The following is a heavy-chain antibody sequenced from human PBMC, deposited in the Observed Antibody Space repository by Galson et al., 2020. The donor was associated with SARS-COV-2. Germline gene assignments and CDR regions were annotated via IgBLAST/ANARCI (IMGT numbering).Heavy chain of an antibody. J-gene: IGHJ4*02. D-gene: IGHD5-18*01. CDR3: AREGDVDTATPSGFDY. CDR1: GFTFSSYG. Sequence: GGSLRLSCAASGFTFSSYGMHWVRQAPGKGLEWVAVMWYAGSNTYYADSVKCRFTISRDNSKNTLYLQMNSLRAEDTAVYYCAREGDVDTATPSGFDYWGQGTLVTVSS. V-gene: IGHV3-33*01. CDR2: MWYAGSNT.